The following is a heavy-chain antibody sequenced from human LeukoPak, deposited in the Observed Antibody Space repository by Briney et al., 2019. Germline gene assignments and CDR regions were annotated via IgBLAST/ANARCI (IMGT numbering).Heavy chain of an antibody. D-gene: IGHD3-22*01. V-gene: IGHV3-48*03. J-gene: IGHJ3*02. Sequence: GGSLRLSCAASGFTFSSYEMNWVRQAPGKGLEWVSYISSSGSTIYYADSVKGRFTISRDNAKNSLYLQMNSLRAEDTAVYYCANRRHYYDSSGYSYDAFDIWGQGTMVTVSS. CDR3: ANRRHYYDSSGYSYDAFDI. CDR1: GFTFSSYE. CDR2: ISSSGSTI.